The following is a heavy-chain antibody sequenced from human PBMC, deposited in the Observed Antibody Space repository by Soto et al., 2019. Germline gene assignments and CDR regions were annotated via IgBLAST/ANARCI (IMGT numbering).Heavy chain of an antibody. CDR3: ARDRIVLVPAAMRTYWYFDL. J-gene: IGHJ2*01. Sequence: QVQLVQSGAEVKKPGASVKVSCKASGYTFTSYGISWVRQAPGQGLEWMGWISAYNGNTNYAQKLQRRVTMTTDTSTSTAYMELRSLRSDDTAVYYCARDRIVLVPAAMRTYWYFDLWGRGTLVTVSS. CDR2: ISAYNGNT. CDR1: GYTFTSYG. V-gene: IGHV1-18*01. D-gene: IGHD2-2*01.